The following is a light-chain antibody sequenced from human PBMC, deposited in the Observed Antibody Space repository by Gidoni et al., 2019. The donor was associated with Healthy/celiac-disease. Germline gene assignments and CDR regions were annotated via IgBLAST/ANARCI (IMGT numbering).Light chain of an antibody. J-gene: IGKJ1*01. Sequence: DIHMTQSPSTLSASVGDRVTITCRASQSISSWLAWYQQKPGKAPKLLIYKASSLESGVPSRFSGSGSGTEFTLTISSLQPDDFATYYCQQYNSDAPWTFGQXTKVEIK. CDR3: QQYNSDAPWT. V-gene: IGKV1-5*03. CDR2: KAS. CDR1: QSISSW.